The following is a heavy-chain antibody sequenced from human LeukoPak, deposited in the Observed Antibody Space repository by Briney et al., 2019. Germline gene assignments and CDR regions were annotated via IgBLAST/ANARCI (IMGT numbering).Heavy chain of an antibody. CDR1: GGSMNSGSYY. CDR3: ARDNPYCSGGSCYAFDY. Sequence: TTSETLSLTCTASGGSMNSGSYYWSWIRQSAGKGLEWIGYIYYSGSTNYSPSLKSRVTISVDTSKNQFSLKLSSVTAADTAVYYCARDNPYCSGGSCYAFDYWGQGTLVTVSS. V-gene: IGHV4-61*10. J-gene: IGHJ4*02. CDR2: IYYSGST. D-gene: IGHD2-15*01.